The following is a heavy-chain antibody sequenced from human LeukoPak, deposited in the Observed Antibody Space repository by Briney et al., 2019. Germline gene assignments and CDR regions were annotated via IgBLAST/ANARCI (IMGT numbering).Heavy chain of an antibody. Sequence: GGSLRLSCVASGLSISGQWMNWVRQAPVQGLEWVANIKHDGSEEHYVDSVKGRFTISRDDGRNSVSLQMNSVRAEDTAVYYCGYTNNFYHWGQGTLVVVSS. V-gene: IGHV3-7*01. J-gene: IGHJ4*02. CDR3: GYTNNFYH. CDR2: IKHDGSEE. D-gene: IGHD3-16*02. CDR1: GLSISGQW.